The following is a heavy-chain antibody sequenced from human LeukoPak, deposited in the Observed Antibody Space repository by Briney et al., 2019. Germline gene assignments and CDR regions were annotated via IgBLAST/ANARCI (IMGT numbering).Heavy chain of an antibody. CDR1: GFTFSSYA. Sequence: AGGSLRLSCAASGFTFSSYAMHWVRRAPGKGLEWVAVISYDGSNKYYADSVKGRFTISRDNSKNTLYLQMNSLRAEDTAVYYCASWGLRGFDYWGQGTLVTVSS. V-gene: IGHV3-30*04. D-gene: IGHD3-16*01. J-gene: IGHJ4*02. CDR3: ASWGLRGFDY. CDR2: ISYDGSNK.